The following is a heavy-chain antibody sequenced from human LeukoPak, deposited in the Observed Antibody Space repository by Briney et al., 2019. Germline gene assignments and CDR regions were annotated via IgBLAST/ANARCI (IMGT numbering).Heavy chain of an antibody. V-gene: IGHV1-2*02. D-gene: IGHD6-19*01. CDR2: INPNSGGT. CDR3: AGIKLPPVAGRSNTQINWFDP. CDR1: GYTFTDYF. J-gene: IGHJ5*02. Sequence: ASVKVSCKASGYTFTDYFMNWVRQAPGQGLEWMGWINPNSGGTNYAQKFQGRVTMTRDTSISTAYMELSRLRSDDTAVYYCAGIKLPPVAGRSNTQINWFDPWGQGTLVTVSS.